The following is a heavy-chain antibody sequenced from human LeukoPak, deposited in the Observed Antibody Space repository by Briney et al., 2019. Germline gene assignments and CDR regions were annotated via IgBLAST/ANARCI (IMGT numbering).Heavy chain of an antibody. CDR2: IIPIFGTA. CDR1: GGTFSSYA. V-gene: IGHV1-69*05. J-gene: IGHJ6*02. D-gene: IGHD2-15*01. Sequence: SVKVSCKASGGTFSSYAISWVRQAPGQGLEWMGGIIPIFGTANYAQKFQGRVTMTRDTSTSTVYMELSSLRSEDTAVYYCARAVVVTAYYYGMDVWGQGTTVIVSS. CDR3: ARAVVVTAYYYGMDV.